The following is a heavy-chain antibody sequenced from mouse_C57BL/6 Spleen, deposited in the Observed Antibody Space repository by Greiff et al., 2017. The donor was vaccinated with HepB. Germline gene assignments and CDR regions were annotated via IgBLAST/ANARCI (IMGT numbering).Heavy chain of an antibody. CDR2: INPSSGYT. J-gene: IGHJ2*01. V-gene: IGHV1-7*01. D-gene: IGHD3-2*02. Sequence: VQLQQSGAELAKPGASVKLSCKASGYTFTSYWMHWVKQRPEQGLEWIGYINPSSGYTKYNQKFKDKATLTADKSSSTAYMQLSSLTYEDSAVYYCARQDSSGYVDFDYWGQGTTLTVSS. CDR1: GYTFTSYW. CDR3: ARQDSSGYVDFDY.